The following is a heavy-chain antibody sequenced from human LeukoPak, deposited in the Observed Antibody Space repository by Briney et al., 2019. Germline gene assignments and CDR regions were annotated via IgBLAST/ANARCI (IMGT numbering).Heavy chain of an antibody. J-gene: IGHJ4*02. V-gene: IGHV3-74*01. D-gene: IGHD5-12*01. CDR1: GFTLSSYW. CDR3: TYANVATLDY. Sequence: TGGSLRLSCAASGFTLSSYWMHWVRQAPGKGLVWVSRISIDGSLTTYADYVKGRFTISRDNAKNTLYLQMNSLRAEDTAVYYCTYANVATLDYWGQGTLVTVSS. CDR2: ISIDGSLT.